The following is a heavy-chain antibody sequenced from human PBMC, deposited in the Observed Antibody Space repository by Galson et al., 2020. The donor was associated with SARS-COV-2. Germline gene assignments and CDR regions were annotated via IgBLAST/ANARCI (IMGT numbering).Heavy chain of an antibody. Sequence: GGSLRLSCAASGFTFSSFGMHWVRQAPGKGLEWVAVLSNDGTNTYYADSVKGRFTISRDNSKNTLYLQMNSLRVEDTAVYYCAKSLWFGELLSPFDYWGQGALVTVSS. J-gene: IGHJ4*02. CDR3: AKSLWFGELLSPFDY. CDR1: GFTFSSFG. V-gene: IGHV3-30*18. D-gene: IGHD3-10*01. CDR2: LSNDGTNT.